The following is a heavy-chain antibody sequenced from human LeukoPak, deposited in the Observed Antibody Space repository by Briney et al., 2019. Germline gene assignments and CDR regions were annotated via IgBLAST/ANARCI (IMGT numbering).Heavy chain of an antibody. CDR2: IYFSGST. CDR1: GGSISSYY. J-gene: IGHJ6*03. D-gene: IGHD5-24*01. V-gene: IGHV4-59*01. CDR3: ARNRRRDGYKPYYYYMDV. Sequence: SETLSLTCTVSGGSISSYYWSWIRQPPGKGLEWIGYIYFSGSTNYNPSLKSRVTISVDTSKNQFSLKMSSVTAADTAVYYCARNRRRDGYKPYYYYMDVWGKGTTVTISS.